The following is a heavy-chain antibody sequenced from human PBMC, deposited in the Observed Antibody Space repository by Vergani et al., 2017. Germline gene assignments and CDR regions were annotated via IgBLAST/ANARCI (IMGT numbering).Heavy chain of an antibody. CDR1: GYSFTNYW. D-gene: IGHD3-22*01. CDR3: ARLYGRDSSGSKYFDY. J-gene: IGHJ4*02. Sequence: EVQLVQCGAEVKKPGESLKISCQISGYSFTNYWIGWVRQMPGKGLEWMGIIHPADSDTRYSPSFQGQVTISVDKSISTAYLQRSSLRASDSAMYYCARLYGRDSSGSKYFDYWGQGTLVTVSS. V-gene: IGHV5-51*01. CDR2: IHPADSDT.